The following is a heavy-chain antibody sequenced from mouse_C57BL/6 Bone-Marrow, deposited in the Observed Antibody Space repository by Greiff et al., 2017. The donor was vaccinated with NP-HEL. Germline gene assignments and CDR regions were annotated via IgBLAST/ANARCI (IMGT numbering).Heavy chain of an antibody. CDR3: ARSGDGYYEAMDY. CDR1: GYTFTDYY. CDR2: IFPGSGST. D-gene: IGHD2-3*01. J-gene: IGHJ4*01. V-gene: IGHV1-75*01. Sequence: QVHVKQSGPELVKPGASVKISCKASGYTFTDYYINWVKQRPGQGLEWIGWIFPGSGSTYYNEKFKGKATLTVDKSSSTAYMLLSSLTSEDSAVYFCARSGDGYYEAMDYWGQGTSVTVSS.